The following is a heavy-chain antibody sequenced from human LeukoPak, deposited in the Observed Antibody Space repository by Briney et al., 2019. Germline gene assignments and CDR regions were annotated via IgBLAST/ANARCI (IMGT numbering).Heavy chain of an antibody. CDR2: ISYRGST. D-gene: IGHD3-16*02. V-gene: IGHV4-59*05. CDR3: ARHDYVWGSHRYLVDY. J-gene: IGHJ4*02. CDR1: GGSISSYY. Sequence: SETLSLTCTVSGGSISSYYWSWIRQPPGKGLEWIGSISYRGSTYYNPSLESRVTISVDTSKNQLSLKLTSVTAPDTAVYYCARHDYVWGSHRYLVDYWGQGTLVTVSS.